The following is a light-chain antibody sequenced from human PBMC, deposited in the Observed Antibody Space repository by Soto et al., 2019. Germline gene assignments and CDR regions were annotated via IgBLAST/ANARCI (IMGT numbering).Light chain of an antibody. Sequence: QSALTQPRSVSGYPGQSVTISCTGTNSDVGGYNYVSWYQQHPGKAPKLMIYDVSKRPSGVPDRFSGSKSGNTASLTISGLQAEDEADYHCCSYAGTSTSVFGTGTKVTVL. CDR1: NSDVGGYNY. J-gene: IGLJ1*01. V-gene: IGLV2-11*01. CDR2: DVS. CDR3: CSYAGTSTSV.